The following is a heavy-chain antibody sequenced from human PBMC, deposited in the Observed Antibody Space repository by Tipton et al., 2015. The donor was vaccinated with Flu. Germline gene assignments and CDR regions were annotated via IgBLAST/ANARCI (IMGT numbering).Heavy chain of an antibody. CDR3: ARGIYCAYDRNYFAA. CDR2: LYKNGNP. D-gene: IGHD5-12*01. J-gene: IGHJ4*02. V-gene: IGHV4-4*07. CDR1: GASVSTYS. Sequence: TLSLTCTVSGASVSTYSLAWIRQAAGKGLEWLGRLYKNGNPRYNPSLQSRVTMSVDTSRNSFSLKLTSVTAADTAVYYCARGIYCAYDRNYFAAWGQGTLVTVSS.